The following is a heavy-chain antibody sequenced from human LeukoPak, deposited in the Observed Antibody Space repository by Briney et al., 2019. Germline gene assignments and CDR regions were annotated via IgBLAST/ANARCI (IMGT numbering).Heavy chain of an antibody. CDR3: AREGTTGNNWFDP. CDR1: GGSISSGDYY. D-gene: IGHD4-11*01. CDR2: IYYSGST. Sequence: SQTLSLTCTVSGGSISSGDYYWSWLRQPPGKGLEWIGYIYYSGSTYYNPSLQSRVTISVDTSKNQFSLKLSSVTAADTAVYYCAREGTTGNNWFDPWGQGTLVTVSS. J-gene: IGHJ5*02. V-gene: IGHV4-30-4*01.